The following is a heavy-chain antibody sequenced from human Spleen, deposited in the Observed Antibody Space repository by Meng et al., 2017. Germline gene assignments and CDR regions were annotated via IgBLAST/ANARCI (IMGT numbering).Heavy chain of an antibody. CDR1: GYTFTRYY. D-gene: IGHD6-19*01. CDR2: INPDGGST. V-gene: IGHV1-46*01. CDR3: ARAVAGFEYFQH. Sequence: QVHLLQSGPEVKKPGASVKISCKASGYTFTRYYMHWVRQAPGQGLEWMGIINPDGGSTIYAQNFQGRVTMTRDTSTNTVYMELSSLRFDDTAVYYCARAVAGFEYFQHWGQGTLVTVSS. J-gene: IGHJ1*01.